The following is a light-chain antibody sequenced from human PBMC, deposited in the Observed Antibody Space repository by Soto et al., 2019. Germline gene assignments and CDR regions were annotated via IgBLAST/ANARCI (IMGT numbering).Light chain of an antibody. CDR2: GAS. CDR3: QQYGSSPWT. V-gene: IGKV3-20*01. J-gene: IGKJ1*01. Sequence: EIVLTQSPGTLSLSPGERATLSCRASQSVSSSYLAWHQQKPGQAPRLLIYGASSMATGIPDRFSGSGSGTDFTLTISRLEPEDFAVYYCQQYGSSPWTFGQGNKVEIK. CDR1: QSVSSSY.